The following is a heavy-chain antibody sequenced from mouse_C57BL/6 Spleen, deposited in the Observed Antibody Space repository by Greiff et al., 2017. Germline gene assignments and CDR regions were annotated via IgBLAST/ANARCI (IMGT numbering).Heavy chain of an antibody. J-gene: IGHJ1*03. D-gene: IGHD1-1*01. V-gene: IGHV1-52*01. Sequence: VQLQQPGAELVRPGSSVKLSCKASGYTFTSYWMHWVKQRPIQGLEWIGNIDPSDSDTHYNQKFKDKATLTVDKSSSTAYMQLSSLKSEDSAVYYCAKYPYSSSSYDWYFEVWGTGTTVTVSS. CDR2: IDPSDSDT. CDR1: GYTFTSYW. CDR3: AKYPYSSSSYDWYFEV.